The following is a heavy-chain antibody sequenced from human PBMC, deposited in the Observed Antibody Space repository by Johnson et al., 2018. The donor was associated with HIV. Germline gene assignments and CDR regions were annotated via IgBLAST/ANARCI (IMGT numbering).Heavy chain of an antibody. J-gene: IGHJ3*02. CDR3: ARRTVTALFDI. Sequence: QVQLVESGGGLVKPGGSLRLSCAASGFTFSDYYMTWIRQAPGKGLEWRSFISSSGDIIRYADSVKGRFTICRDNAKNSLNLQMNSLRDEDTAVYYCARRTVTALFDIWGHGKMVTVSP. V-gene: IGHV3-11*04. CDR2: ISSSGDII. CDR1: GFTFSDYY. D-gene: IGHD4-17*01.